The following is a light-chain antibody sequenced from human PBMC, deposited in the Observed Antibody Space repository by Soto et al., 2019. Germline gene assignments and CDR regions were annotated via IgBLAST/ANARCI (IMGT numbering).Light chain of an antibody. CDR3: AAWDDSLNGWV. CDR1: SSNVRNKA. Sequence: QSVLTQPPSGSGAPGQRVTISCSGSSSNVRNKAVNWYQQLPGKAPKVLIYYDDMLSSGVSDRFSGSKTGTSASLAISGLQSDDEADYYCAAWDDSLNGWVFGGGTQLTVL. V-gene: IGLV1-36*01. J-gene: IGLJ3*02. CDR2: YDD.